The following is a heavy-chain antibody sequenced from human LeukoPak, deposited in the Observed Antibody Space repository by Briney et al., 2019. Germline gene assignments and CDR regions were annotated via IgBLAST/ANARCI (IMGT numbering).Heavy chain of an antibody. CDR1: GGSFSGYY. J-gene: IGHJ4*02. CDR3: ARERRPTYYDFWSGYYI. D-gene: IGHD3-3*01. CDR2: INHSGST. V-gene: IGHV4-34*01. Sequence: SETLSLTCAVYGGSFSGYYWSWIRQPPGKGLEWIGEINHSGSTNYNPSLKSRVTISVDTSKNQLSLKLSSVTAADTAVYYCARERRPTYYDFWSGYYIWGQGTLVTVSS.